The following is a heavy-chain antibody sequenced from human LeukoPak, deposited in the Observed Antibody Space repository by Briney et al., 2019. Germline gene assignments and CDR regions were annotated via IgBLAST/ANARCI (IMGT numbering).Heavy chain of an antibody. CDR1: GFTFSSYA. J-gene: IGHJ4*02. V-gene: IGHV3-30*14. CDR2: ISYDGSNK. D-gene: IGHD1-26*01. CDR3: ARASSDILDY. Sequence: GGSLRLSCAASGFTFSSYAMRWVRQAPGKGLEWVAVISYDGSNKYYADSVKGRFTISRDNSKNTLYLQMNSLRAEDTAVYYCARASSDILDYWGQGTLVTVSS.